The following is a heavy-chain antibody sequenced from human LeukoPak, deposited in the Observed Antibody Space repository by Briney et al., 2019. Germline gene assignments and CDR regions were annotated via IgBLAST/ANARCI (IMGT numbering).Heavy chain of an antibody. D-gene: IGHD3-16*02. J-gene: IGHJ4*02. V-gene: IGHV4-39*01. CDR1: GDSIRRDNYY. CDR2: IYYSGST. Sequence: SETLSRTCTVSGDSIRRDNYYWGWIRQPPGKGLEWIGSIYYSGSTYYNPSLKSRVSISVDPSKSQCSLKRTSVTAADTAVYYCAAPPLLDYWGQGSLVTVSS. CDR3: AAPPLLDY.